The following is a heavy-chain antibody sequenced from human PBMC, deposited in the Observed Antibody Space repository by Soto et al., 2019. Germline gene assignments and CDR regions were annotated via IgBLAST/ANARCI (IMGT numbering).Heavy chain of an antibody. D-gene: IGHD5-18*01. V-gene: IGHV4-39*01. J-gene: IGHJ6*02. CDR3: ACIFSGGYGYGFYYYGMDV. CDR2: IYYSGST. Sequence: QLQLQESGPGLVKPSETLSLTCTVSGGSISSSSYYWGWIRQPPGKGLEWIGSIYYSGSTYYNPSLQRRVTISVDTSKNPFSLKLSSGTAADTAVYYCACIFSGGYGYGFYYYGMDVWGQGTTVTVSS. CDR1: GGSISSSSYY.